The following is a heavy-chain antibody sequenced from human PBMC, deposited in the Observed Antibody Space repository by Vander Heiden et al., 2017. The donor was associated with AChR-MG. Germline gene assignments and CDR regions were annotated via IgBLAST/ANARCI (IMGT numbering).Heavy chain of an antibody. V-gene: IGHV4-30-2*01. D-gene: IGHD6-13*01. CDR3: ARIAAAGTLPSPSAVDY. Sequence: QLQLQESGSGLVKPSQTLSLTCAVSGGSISRGGYSWSWIRQPPGKGLEWIGYIYHSGSTYYNPSLKSRVTISVDRSKNQFSLKLSSVTAADTAVYYCARIAAAGTLPSPSAVDYWGQGTLVTVSS. J-gene: IGHJ4*02. CDR2: IYHSGST. CDR1: GGSISRGGYS.